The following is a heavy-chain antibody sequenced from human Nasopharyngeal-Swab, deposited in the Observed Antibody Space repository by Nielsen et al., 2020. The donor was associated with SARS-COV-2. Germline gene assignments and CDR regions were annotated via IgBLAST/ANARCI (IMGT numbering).Heavy chain of an antibody. Sequence: GESLKISCAASGFSVSGNTYMSWVRQAPGKGLEWVSTIHADGNTYYADSVRGRFTSSRDNSKNTVSLQMNSLRAEDTAVYYCASRGASADPSTRDLPFSRRTFDLWGRGTLVTVS. V-gene: IGHV3-53*01. D-gene: IGHD6-13*01. CDR2: IHADGNT. J-gene: IGHJ2*01. CDR3: ASRGASADPSTRDLPFSRRTFDL. CDR1: GFSVSGNTY.